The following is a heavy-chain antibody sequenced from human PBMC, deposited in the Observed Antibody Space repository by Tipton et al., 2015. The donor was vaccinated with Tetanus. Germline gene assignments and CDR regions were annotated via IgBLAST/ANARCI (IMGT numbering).Heavy chain of an antibody. D-gene: IGHD1-20*01. CDR1: GFTFSNHW. CDR3: AFRTNWRFSRGFDC. V-gene: IGHV3-7*01. CDR2: INQDGSKK. J-gene: IGHJ4*02. Sequence: SLRLSCAASGFTFSNHWMTWVRQAPGKGLEWVANINQDGSKKYYVDSMKGRFTISRDNAKNSLFLQMNSLRAEDTAVYYCAFRTNWRFSRGFDCRGQGILVTVSS.